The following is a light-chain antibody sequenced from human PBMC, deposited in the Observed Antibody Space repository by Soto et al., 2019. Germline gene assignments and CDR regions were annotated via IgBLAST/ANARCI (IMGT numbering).Light chain of an antibody. V-gene: IGKV3-11*01. CDR3: QQRSNWPRDT. J-gene: IGKJ4*01. Sequence: EIVLTQSPATLSLSPGERATLSCRASQSVSSYLAWYQQKPGQAPRLLIYDVSNRATGIPARFSGSGSGTDFTLTISSLEPEDFAVYYCQQRSNWPRDTFGGGTKVEIK. CDR2: DVS. CDR1: QSVSSY.